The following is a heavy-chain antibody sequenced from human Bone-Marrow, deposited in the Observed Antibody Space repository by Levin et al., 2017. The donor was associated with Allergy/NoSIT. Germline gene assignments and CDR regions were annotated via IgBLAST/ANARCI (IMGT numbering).Heavy chain of an antibody. CDR1: GFTLSRYW. J-gene: IGHJ4*02. V-gene: IGHV3-74*01. Sequence: GESLKISCVVSGFTLSRYWMHWVRQAPGKGLMWISRISDDGNTINYADSVKGRFTISRDFAKNTLYLQMNSLRAEDTAVYYCARDLSGYSDYWGQGALVTVSS. CDR3: ARDLSGYSDY. D-gene: IGHD3-9*01. CDR2: ISDDGNTI.